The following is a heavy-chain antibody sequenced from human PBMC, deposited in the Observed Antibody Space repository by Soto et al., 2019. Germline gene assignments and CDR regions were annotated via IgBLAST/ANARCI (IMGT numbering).Heavy chain of an antibody. CDR2: VNSDESIT. CDR1: GFTFSTYW. Sequence: GSLRLSCAASGFTFSTYWMHWVRQAPGKGLVWVSRVNSDESITIYADSVQGRLTISRDNAKNTLYLQMNSLRAEDTAVYYCVRGDGDYNDGNGYLARHWGQGTLVTVSS. J-gene: IGHJ4*02. V-gene: IGHV3-74*01. D-gene: IGHD5-18*01. CDR3: VRGDGDYNDGNGYLARH.